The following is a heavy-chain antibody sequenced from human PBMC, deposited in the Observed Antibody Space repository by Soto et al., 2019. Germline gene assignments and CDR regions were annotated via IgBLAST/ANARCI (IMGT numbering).Heavy chain of an antibody. CDR3: ARDFDVNTALDYWYFDL. Sequence: QVQLQESGPGLVKPSETLSLTCTVSGGSTTNYYWSWLRQPAGKGLEYIGRIYGSGRTNYNPSLKNRVTMSVSLNQMSLSLTSVTAADTAVYYCARDFDVNTALDYWYFDLWGRGALVTVSS. D-gene: IGHD5-18*01. CDR1: GGSTTNYY. J-gene: IGHJ2*01. V-gene: IGHV4-4*07. CDR2: IYGSGRT.